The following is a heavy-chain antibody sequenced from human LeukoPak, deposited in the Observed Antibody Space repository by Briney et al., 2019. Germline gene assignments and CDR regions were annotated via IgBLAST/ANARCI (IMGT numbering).Heavy chain of an antibody. D-gene: IGHD5-18*01. V-gene: IGHV3-23*01. J-gene: IGHJ3*02. CDR1: GFTFSNFA. CDR3: ARANRGYSYGDDAFDI. Sequence: GGSLRLSCAASGFTFSNFAMSWVRQAPGKGLEWVSAISGSDGSTYYADSVKGRFTISRDNSKNTLYLQMNSLRAEDTAVYYCARANRGYSYGDDAFDIWGQGTMVTVSS. CDR2: ISGSDGST.